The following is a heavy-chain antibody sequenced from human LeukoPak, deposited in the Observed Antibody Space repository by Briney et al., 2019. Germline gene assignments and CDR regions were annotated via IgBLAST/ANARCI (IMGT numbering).Heavy chain of an antibody. Sequence: SETLSLTCAVYGGSFSGYYWSWIRQPPGKGLEWIGEINHSGSTNYDPSLKSRVTISVDTSKNQFSLKLSSVTAADTAVYYCARGRSSGWYTTSSPGYFQHWGQGTLVTVSS. CDR2: INHSGST. D-gene: IGHD6-19*01. J-gene: IGHJ1*01. V-gene: IGHV4-34*01. CDR1: GGSFSGYY. CDR3: ARGRSSGWYTTSSPGYFQH.